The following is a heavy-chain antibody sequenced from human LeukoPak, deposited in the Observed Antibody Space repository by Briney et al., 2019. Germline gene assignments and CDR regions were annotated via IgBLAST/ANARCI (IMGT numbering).Heavy chain of an antibody. CDR1: GYSISSGYY. CDR3: ARGYYYDSSGYRHLFDY. CDR2: IYHRGTI. V-gene: IGHV4-38-2*02. J-gene: IGHJ4*02. Sequence: SETLSLTCSVSGYSISSGYYWGWIRQSPGKGLEWIGSIYHRGTIYYNPSLKSRVTLLVDTSKNHLSLKLRSLTAAGTAVYYCARGYYYDSSGYRHLFDYWGQGALVTVSS. D-gene: IGHD3-22*01.